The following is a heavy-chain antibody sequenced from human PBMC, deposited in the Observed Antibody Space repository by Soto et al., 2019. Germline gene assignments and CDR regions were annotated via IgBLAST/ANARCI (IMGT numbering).Heavy chain of an antibody. CDR1: GGSISSYY. J-gene: IGHJ6*02. V-gene: IGHV4-59*01. Sequence: QVQLQESGPGLVKPSETLSLTCTVSGGSISSYYWSWIRQPPGKGLEWIGYIYYSGSTNYNPSLKSRVPISVDTSKNQFSLKLSSVTAADTAVYYCARSLGYCISTSCYRYYYYGMDVWGQGTTVTVSS. CDR3: ARSLGYCISTSCYRYYYYGMDV. D-gene: IGHD2-2*01. CDR2: IYYSGST.